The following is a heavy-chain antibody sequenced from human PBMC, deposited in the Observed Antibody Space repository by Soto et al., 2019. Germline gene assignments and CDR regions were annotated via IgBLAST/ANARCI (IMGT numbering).Heavy chain of an antibody. V-gene: IGHV4-39*01. Sequence: SETLSLTCTVSGGSISSSSYYWGWIRQPPGKGLEWIGSIYYSGSTYYNPSLKSRVTISVDTSKNQFSLKLSSVTAADTAVYYCARHKCSSTSCYSFYWFDPWDQGTLVTVSS. D-gene: IGHD2-2*01. J-gene: IGHJ5*02. CDR2: IYYSGST. CDR1: GGSISSSSYY. CDR3: ARHKCSSTSCYSFYWFDP.